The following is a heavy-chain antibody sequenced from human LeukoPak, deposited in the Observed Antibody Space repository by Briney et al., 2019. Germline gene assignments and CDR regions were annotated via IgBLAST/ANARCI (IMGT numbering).Heavy chain of an antibody. CDR1: GGSFSGYY. CDR3: ARGPRYDYVWGSYRTYNWFDP. J-gene: IGHJ5*02. V-gene: IGHV4-34*01. Sequence: SETLSLTCAVYGGSFSGYYWSWIRQPPGKGLEWIGEINHSGSTNYNPSLKSRVTISVDTSKNQLSLKLSSVTAADTAVYYCARGPRYDYVWGSYRTYNWFDPWGQGTLVTVSS. D-gene: IGHD3-16*02. CDR2: INHSGST.